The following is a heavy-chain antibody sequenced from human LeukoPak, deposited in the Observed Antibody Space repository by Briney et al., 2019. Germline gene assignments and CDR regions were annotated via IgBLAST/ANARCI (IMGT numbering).Heavy chain of an antibody. V-gene: IGHV1-2*02. Sequence: ASVKVSCKASVYTFTGYYMHWVRQAPGQGLEWMGWINPNSGGTNYAQKFQGRVTMTRDTSISTAYMELSRLRSDDTAVYYCARISCSSTSCYSGQIDYWGQGTLVTVSS. CDR2: INPNSGGT. CDR3: ARISCSSTSCYSGQIDY. J-gene: IGHJ4*02. D-gene: IGHD2-2*01. CDR1: VYTFTGYY.